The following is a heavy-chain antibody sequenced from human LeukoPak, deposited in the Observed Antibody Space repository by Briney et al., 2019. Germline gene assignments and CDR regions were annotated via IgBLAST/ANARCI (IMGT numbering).Heavy chain of an antibody. V-gene: IGHV4-4*07. CDR3: VTLRKRGGAFDN. Sequence: SETLSLTCTVSGGSISTYYWSWIRQPAGKGLEWIGRISSSGSTNYNPSLKSRVTISVDTSKNQFSLKLSSVTAADTAVYYCVTLRKRGGAFDNWGQGTMVTVSS. CDR1: GGSISTYY. CDR2: ISSSGST. J-gene: IGHJ3*02.